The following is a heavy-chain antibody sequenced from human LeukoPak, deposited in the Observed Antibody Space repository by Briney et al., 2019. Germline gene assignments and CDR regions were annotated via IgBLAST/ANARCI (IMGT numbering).Heavy chain of an antibody. J-gene: IGHJ5*02. CDR2: IYHSGST. CDR1: GYSISSGHY. D-gene: IGHD3-16*02. V-gene: IGHV4-38-2*01. CDR3: ARSKRVMITFGGVIAFNWFDP. Sequence: SETLSLTCAVSGYSISSGHYWGWIRQPPGKGLEWIGSIYHSGSTYYNPSLKSRVTISVDTSKNQFSLKLSSVTAADTAVYYCARSKRVMITFGGVIAFNWFDPWGQGTLVTVSS.